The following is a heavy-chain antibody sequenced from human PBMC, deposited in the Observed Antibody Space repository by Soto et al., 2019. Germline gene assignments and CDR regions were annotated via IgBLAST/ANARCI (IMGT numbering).Heavy chain of an antibody. J-gene: IGHJ6*02. CDR1: GDCVSSDSAA. Sequence: PSQTLSLTCAIAGDCVSSDSAAWNWIRQSPSGGLEWLGRTYYRSGWSNEYAVCVNRRMTINPGTAKNQFSLQLNSVTPEDTAVDHCARRHHHGMDVWGQGTTVTVS. CDR2: TYYRSGWSN. CDR3: ARRHHHGMDV. V-gene: IGHV6-1*01.